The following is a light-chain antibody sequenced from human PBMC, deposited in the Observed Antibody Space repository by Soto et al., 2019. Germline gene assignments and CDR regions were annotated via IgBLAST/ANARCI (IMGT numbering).Light chain of an antibody. CDR1: QSVFYSSNSKNF. J-gene: IGKJ3*01. CDR2: WAS. Sequence: DIVMTQSPDSLAVSLGERATINCKSSQSVFYSSNSKNFLAWYQQKPGQPPKLLIYWASTRDSGVPDRFSVRGSGTDFTLTISSLQAEDVAVYYCHQYYSSPFTFGPGTKVDI. V-gene: IGKV4-1*01. CDR3: HQYYSSPFT.